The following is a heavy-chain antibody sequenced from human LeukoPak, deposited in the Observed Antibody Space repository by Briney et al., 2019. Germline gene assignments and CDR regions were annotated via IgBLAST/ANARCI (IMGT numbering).Heavy chain of an antibody. V-gene: IGHV4-39*07. J-gene: IGHJ6*03. CDR2: IYYSGST. D-gene: IGHD3-22*01. CDR1: GGSISSSSYY. Sequence: PSETLSLTCTVSGGSISSSSYYWGWIRQPPGKGLEWIGSIYYSGSTYYNPSLKSRVTISVDTSKNQFSLKLSSVTAADTAVYYCARGRYYDSSGYYYYYYMDVWGKGTTVTISS. CDR3: ARGRYYDSSGYYYYYYMDV.